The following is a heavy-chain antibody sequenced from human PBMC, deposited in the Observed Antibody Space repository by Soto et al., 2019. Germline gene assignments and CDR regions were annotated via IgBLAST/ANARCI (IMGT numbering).Heavy chain of an antibody. CDR2: IYYSGST. J-gene: IGHJ6*02. V-gene: IGHV4-31*03. CDR3: ARDPYNYYYDGMDV. D-gene: IGHD4-4*01. Sequence: SETLSLTCTVSGGSISSGGYYWSWIRQHPGKGLEWIGYIYYSGSTYYNPSLKSRVTISVDTSKYQFSLKLSSVTAADTAVYYCARDPYNYYYDGMDVWAQGTTVPVSS. CDR1: GGSISSGGYY.